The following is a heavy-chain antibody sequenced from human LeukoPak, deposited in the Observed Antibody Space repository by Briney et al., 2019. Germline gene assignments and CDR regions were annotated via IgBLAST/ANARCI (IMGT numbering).Heavy chain of an antibody. CDR1: GGSISSHY. CDR2: ISNSGST. CDR3: TRRKDGYRNWFDP. D-gene: IGHD5-24*01. Sequence: SETLSLTCTVSGGSISSHYWTWIRQSPGKGLEWIGDISNSGSTSYNPSLKSRVTISIDTSKNQFSLKLSSVTAADTAVYYCTRRKDGYRNWFDPWGQGTLVTVSS. V-gene: IGHV4-59*08. J-gene: IGHJ5*02.